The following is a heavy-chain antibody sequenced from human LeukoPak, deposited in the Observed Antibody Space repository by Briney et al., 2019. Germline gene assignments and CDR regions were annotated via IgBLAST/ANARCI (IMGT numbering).Heavy chain of an antibody. D-gene: IGHD4-17*01. CDR1: GYTFTSSG. CDR2: ISAYNGNT. CDR3: ARDYGDYVVDFRFFY. J-gene: IGHJ4*02. V-gene: IGHV1-18*01. Sequence: ASVKVSCKPSGYTFTSSGISWVRQAPGQGLDWMGWISAYNGNTKYAQKLQDRVTMTTDTSTTTAYMELRSLRSGDTAVYYCARDYGDYVVDFRFFYWGQGALVTVSS.